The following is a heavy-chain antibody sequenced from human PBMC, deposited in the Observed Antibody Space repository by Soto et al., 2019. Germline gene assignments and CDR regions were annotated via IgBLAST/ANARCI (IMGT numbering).Heavy chain of an antibody. CDR2: IIPIFGTA. Sequence: SVKVSCKASGVTFSSYAISWVRQAPGQGLEWMGGIIPIFGTANYAQKFQGRVTITADESTSTAYMELSSLRSEDTAVYYCARDGYNRIPPAFDIWGQGTMVTVSS. CDR3: ARDGYNRIPPAFDI. D-gene: IGHD5-12*01. V-gene: IGHV1-69*13. CDR1: GVTFSSYA. J-gene: IGHJ3*02.